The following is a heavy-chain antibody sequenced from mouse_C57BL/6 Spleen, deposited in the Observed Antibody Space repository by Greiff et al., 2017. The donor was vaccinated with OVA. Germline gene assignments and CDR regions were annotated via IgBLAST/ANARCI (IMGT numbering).Heavy chain of an antibody. J-gene: IGHJ4*01. Sequence: QVQLQQPGAELVMPGASVKLSCKASGYTFTSYWMHWVKQRPGQGLEWIGEIDPSDSYTNYNQKFKDKSTLTVDKSSSTAYMQLSSLTSEDSAVYYCARYGSRRDAMDYWGQGTSVTVSS. CDR1: GYTFTSYW. CDR3: ARYGSRRDAMDY. V-gene: IGHV1-69*01. CDR2: IDPSDSYT. D-gene: IGHD1-1*01.